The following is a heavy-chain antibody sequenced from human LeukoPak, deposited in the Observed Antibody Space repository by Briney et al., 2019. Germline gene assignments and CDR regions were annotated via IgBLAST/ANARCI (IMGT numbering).Heavy chain of an antibody. V-gene: IGHV3-23*01. CDR2: ISGSGGST. CDR3: AKDKDYGDYGLLEY. Sequence: GGSLRLSCAAAGFTFSSYAMSWVRQAPGKGLEWVSAISGSGGSTYYADSVKGRFTISRDNSKNTLYLQMNSLRAEDTAVYYCAKDKDYGDYGLLEYWGQGTLVTVSS. CDR1: GFTFSSYA. J-gene: IGHJ4*02. D-gene: IGHD4-17*01.